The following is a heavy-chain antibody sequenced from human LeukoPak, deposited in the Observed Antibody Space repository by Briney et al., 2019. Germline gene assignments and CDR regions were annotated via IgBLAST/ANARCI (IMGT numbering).Heavy chain of an antibody. D-gene: IGHD5-12*01. V-gene: IGHV3-74*01. CDR2: INNDGRST. J-gene: IGHJ5*02. Sequence: PGGPLGLSCAASGFTFSNYWMHWVRQAPGKGLVWVSRINNDGRSTTYADSVKGRFTISRDNAKNTVYLQMSSLRAEDTAVYYCARGATASFDPWGQGTLVSVSS. CDR3: ARGATASFDP. CDR1: GFTFSNYW.